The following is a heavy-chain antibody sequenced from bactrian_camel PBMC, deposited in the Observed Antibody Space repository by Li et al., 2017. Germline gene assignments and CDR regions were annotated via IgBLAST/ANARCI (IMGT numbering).Heavy chain of an antibody. V-gene: IGHV3S42*01. CDR3: TYDSHYAGLSGY. CDR2: IYLAGGDT. Sequence: DVQLVESGGGSVQAGGSLRLSCAAPGHTYTCMAWFRQAPGKEREAVGAIYLAGGDTTYTDPVKGRFTISQDSAKKIVYLQMNSLKSEDTALYYCTYDSHYAGLSGYWGQGTQVTVS. J-gene: IGHJ4*01. CDR1: GHTYTC. D-gene: IGHD4*01.